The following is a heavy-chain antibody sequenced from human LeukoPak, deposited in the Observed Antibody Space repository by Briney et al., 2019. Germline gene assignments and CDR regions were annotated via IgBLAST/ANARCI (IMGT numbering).Heavy chain of an antibody. Sequence: GGSLRLSCAASGFTFSSYAMSWVRQAPGKGLEWVSAISSSSSTIYYADSVKGRFTISRDNSKNTLYLQMNSLRAEDTAVYYCARSFPPMGYDRESDDYWGQGTLVTVSS. V-gene: IGHV3-23*01. J-gene: IGHJ4*02. CDR1: GFTFSSYA. D-gene: IGHD5-12*01. CDR3: ARSFPPMGYDRESDDY. CDR2: ISSSSSTI.